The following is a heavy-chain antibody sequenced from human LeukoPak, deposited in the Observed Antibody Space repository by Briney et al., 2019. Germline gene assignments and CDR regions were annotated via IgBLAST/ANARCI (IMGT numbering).Heavy chain of an antibody. J-gene: IGHJ4*02. Sequence: ASVKVSCKASGYTFTSFGISWVRQAPGQGLEWMGWISANNGNTKYGQKLQGRVRMTTDTSTSTAYMELRSLRSDDTAVYYCARDSNVAYSSGWYPRYWGQGTLVTVSS. CDR2: ISANNGNT. CDR3: ARDSNVAYSSGWYPRY. CDR1: GYTFTSFG. D-gene: IGHD6-19*01. V-gene: IGHV1-18*01.